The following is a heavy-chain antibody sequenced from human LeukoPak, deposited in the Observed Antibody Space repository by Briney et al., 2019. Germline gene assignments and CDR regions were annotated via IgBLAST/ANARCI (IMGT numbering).Heavy chain of an antibody. Sequence: GGSLRLSCAASGFTFNSYSMNWVRQAPGKGLEWVSFISSSGSTIYYADSVKGRFTISRDNAKNSLYLQMNSLRAEDTAVYFCARESYEMATATRTYYFDYWGQGTLVTVSS. CDR3: ARESYEMATATRTYYFDY. J-gene: IGHJ4*02. CDR1: GFTFNSYS. V-gene: IGHV3-48*01. CDR2: ISSSGSTI. D-gene: IGHD5-24*01.